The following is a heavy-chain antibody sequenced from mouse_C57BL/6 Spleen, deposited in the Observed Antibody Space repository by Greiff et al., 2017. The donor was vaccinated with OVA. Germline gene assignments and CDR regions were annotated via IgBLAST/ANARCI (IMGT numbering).Heavy chain of an antibody. V-gene: IGHV1-12*01. CDR3: ARSRADYGNRGYFDY. CDR2: IYPGNGDT. Sequence: SGAELVRPGASVKMSCKASGYTFTSYNMHWVKQTPRQGLEWIGAIYPGNGDTSYNQKFKGKATLTVDKSSSTAYMQLSSLTSEDSAVYFCARSRADYGNRGYFDYWGQGTTLTVSS. D-gene: IGHD1-1*01. J-gene: IGHJ2*01. CDR1: GYTFTSYN.